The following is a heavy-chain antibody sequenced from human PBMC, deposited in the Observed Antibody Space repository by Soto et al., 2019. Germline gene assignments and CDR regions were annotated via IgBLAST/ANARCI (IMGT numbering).Heavy chain of an antibody. CDR3: ARGIAAAGTGDYYYYYGMDV. CDR1: GGSISSYY. V-gene: IGHV4-59*01. D-gene: IGHD6-13*01. J-gene: IGHJ6*02. Sequence: PSETLSLTCTVSGGSISSYYWSWIRQPPGKGLEWIGYIYYSGSTNYNPSLKSRVTISVDTSKNQFSLKLSSVTAADTAVYYCARGIAAAGTGDYYYYYGMDVWGQGTTVTVSS. CDR2: IYYSGST.